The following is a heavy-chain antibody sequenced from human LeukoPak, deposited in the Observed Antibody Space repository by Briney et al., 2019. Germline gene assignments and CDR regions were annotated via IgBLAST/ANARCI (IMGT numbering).Heavy chain of an antibody. Sequence: SETLSLTCTVSGGSISTYYWSWIRQPPGKGLEWIGYIYYSGSTNYNPSLKSRVTISVDTSKNQFSLKLTSVTAADTAVYYCARDFERNFDWLLYTHAFVIWGQGTMVTVSS. D-gene: IGHD3-9*01. CDR3: ARDFERNFDWLLYTHAFVI. CDR2: IYYSGST. V-gene: IGHV4-59*01. CDR1: GGSISTYY. J-gene: IGHJ3*02.